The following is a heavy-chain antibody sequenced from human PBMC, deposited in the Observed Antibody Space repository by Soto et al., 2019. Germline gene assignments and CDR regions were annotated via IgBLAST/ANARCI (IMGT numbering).Heavy chain of an antibody. V-gene: IGHV1-69*01. CDR1: GGTFSSYT. J-gene: IGHJ3*01. D-gene: IGHD3-16*01. CDR3: AIDGDVTSTSPRGAFDF. CDR2: IVPLFGTT. Sequence: QVQLVQSGAEVKKPGSSVKVSCKASGGTFSSYTFSWVRQAPGQGLEWMGGIVPLFGTTNDAKIFQGRVTISADESTSTVYRELSSLRSEDSARYYCAIDGDVTSTSPRGAFDFWGQGTVMTVSS.